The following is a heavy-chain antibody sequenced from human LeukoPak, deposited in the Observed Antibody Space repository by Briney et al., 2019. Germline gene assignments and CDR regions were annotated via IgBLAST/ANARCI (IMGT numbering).Heavy chain of an antibody. D-gene: IGHD3-9*01. J-gene: IGHJ3*02. CDR2: INPNSGGT. CDR1: GYTFTGYY. V-gene: IGHV1-2*02. CDR3: AREYDILTGYYKPDAFDI. Sequence: GASVKVSCKASGYTFTGYYMHWVRQAPGQGLEWMGWINPNSGGTNYAQKFQGRVTMTRDTSISTAYMELSRLRSDDTAAYYCAREYDILTGYYKPDAFDIWGQGTMVTVSS.